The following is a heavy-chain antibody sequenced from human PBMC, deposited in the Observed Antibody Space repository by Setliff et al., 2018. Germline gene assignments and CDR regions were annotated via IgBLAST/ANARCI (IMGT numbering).Heavy chain of an antibody. D-gene: IGHD3-10*01. J-gene: IGHJ6*02. CDR1: GGSISSSSYY. Sequence: EILSLTCTVSGGSISSSSYYWGWIRQPPGKGLEWIGSIYYSGSTYYNPSLKSRVTISVDTSKNQFSLKLSSVTAADTAVYYCARSSSGSPHYYYAMDVWGQGTTVTAP. V-gene: IGHV4-39*07. CDR2: IYYSGST. CDR3: ARSSSGSPHYYYAMDV.